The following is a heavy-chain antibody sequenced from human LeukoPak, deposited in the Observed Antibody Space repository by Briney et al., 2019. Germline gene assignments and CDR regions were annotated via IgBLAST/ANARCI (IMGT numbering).Heavy chain of an antibody. CDR2: IKQDGSEK. J-gene: IGHJ4*02. V-gene: IGHV3-7*01. D-gene: IGHD3-9*01. CDR1: GFTFSNAW. Sequence: GGSLRLSCAASGFTFSNAWMKWVRQAPGKGLEWVANIKQDGSEKYYVDSVKGRFTISRDNAKNSLYLQMNSLRAEDTAVYYCARGAKGLRYFDWSPYWGQGTLVTVSS. CDR3: ARGAKGLRYFDWSPY.